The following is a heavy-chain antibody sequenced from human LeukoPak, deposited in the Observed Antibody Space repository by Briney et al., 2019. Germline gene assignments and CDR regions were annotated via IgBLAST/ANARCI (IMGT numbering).Heavy chain of an antibody. CDR2: MNPNSGNT. CDR1: GGTFSSYA. Sequence: ASVKVSCKASGGTFSSYAISWVRQAPGQGLEWMGWMNPNSGNTGYAQKFQGRVTITRNTSISTAYMELSSLRSEDTAVYYCARALGATDAFDIWGQGTMVTVSS. J-gene: IGHJ3*02. V-gene: IGHV1-8*03. D-gene: IGHD1-26*01. CDR3: ARALGATDAFDI.